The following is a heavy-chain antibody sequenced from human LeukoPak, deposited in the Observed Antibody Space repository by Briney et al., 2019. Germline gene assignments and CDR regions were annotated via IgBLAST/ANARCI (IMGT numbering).Heavy chain of an antibody. D-gene: IGHD3-22*01. CDR2: ISHVGTIQ. J-gene: IGHJ4*02. V-gene: IGHV3-30*18. Sequence: GGSLRLSCAASGFTFTNYGMHWVSQAPGKGREWVAIISHVGTIQRDGDSPKGRFTISRDNFKNTVSLQVNNLRPEDTAVYFGAKAPYIRGYYFDFWGQGIPVSVSS. CDR3: AKAPYIRGYYFDF. CDR1: GFTFTNYG.